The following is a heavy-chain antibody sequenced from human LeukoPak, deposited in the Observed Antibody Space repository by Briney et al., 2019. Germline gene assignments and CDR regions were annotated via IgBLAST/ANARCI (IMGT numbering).Heavy chain of an antibody. CDR1: GGTFSSYA. D-gene: IGHD1-1*01. J-gene: IGHJ3*02. CDR3: ARTAQLERRTKAFDI. CDR2: IIPIFGTA. V-gene: IGHV1-69*13. Sequence: GAPVKVSCKASGGTFSSYAISWVRQAPGQGLEWMGGIIPIFGTANYAQKFQGRVTITADESTSTAYMELSSLRFEDTAVYYCARTAQLERRTKAFDIWGQGTMVTVSS.